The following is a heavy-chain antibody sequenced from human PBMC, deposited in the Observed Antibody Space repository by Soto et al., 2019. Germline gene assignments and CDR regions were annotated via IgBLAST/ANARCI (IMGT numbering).Heavy chain of an antibody. CDR1: GGTFSSYT. J-gene: IGHJ4*02. V-gene: IGHV1-69*02. D-gene: IGHD3-10*01. CDR2: IIPILGIA. CDR3: ARLGSYYMEYFDY. Sequence: ASVKVSCKASGGTFSSYTISWVRQAPGQGLEWMGRIIPILGIANYAQKFQGRVTITADKSTSTAYMELSSLRSEDTAVYYCARLGSYYMEYFDYWGQGTLVTVSS.